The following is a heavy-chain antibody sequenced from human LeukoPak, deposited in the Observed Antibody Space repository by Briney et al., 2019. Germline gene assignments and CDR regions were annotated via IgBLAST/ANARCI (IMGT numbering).Heavy chain of an antibody. J-gene: IGHJ4*02. D-gene: IGHD3-10*01. CDR3: ARGPYMVRGVNLVLDY. Sequence: SGGSLRLSCAASGFTFSSYSMNWVRQAPGKGLEWVSSISSSSSYIYYADSVKGRFTISRDNAKNSLYLQMNSLRAEDTAVYYCARGPYMVRGVNLVLDYWGQGTLVTVSS. CDR2: ISSSSSYI. V-gene: IGHV3-21*01. CDR1: GFTFSSYS.